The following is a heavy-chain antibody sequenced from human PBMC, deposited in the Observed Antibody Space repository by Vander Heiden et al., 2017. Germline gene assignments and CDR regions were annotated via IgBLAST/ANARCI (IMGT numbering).Heavy chain of an antibody. CDR1: GFTFDDYA. CDR3: AKDRGSGWPYYYYGMDV. J-gene: IGHJ6*02. Sequence: EVQLVESGGGLVQPGRSLRLSCAAPGFTFDDYAMHWVRQAPGKGLEWVSGISWNSGSIGYADSVKGRFTISRDNAKNSLYLQMNSLRAEDTALYYCAKDRGSGWPYYYYGMDVWGQGTTVTVSS. CDR2: ISWNSGSI. D-gene: IGHD6-19*01. V-gene: IGHV3-9*01.